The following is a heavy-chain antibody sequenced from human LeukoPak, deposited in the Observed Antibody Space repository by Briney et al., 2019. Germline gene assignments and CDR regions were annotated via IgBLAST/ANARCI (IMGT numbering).Heavy chain of an antibody. Sequence: GGSLRLSCGASGFTFSDYGMHWVRQAPGKGLEWVSAISGSGGSTYYADSVKGRFTISRDNSKNTLYLQMNSLRAEDTAVYYCAKVSGRISSAAAGTNLPDYWGQGTLVTVSS. V-gene: IGHV3-23*01. CDR3: AKVSGRISSAAAGTNLPDY. D-gene: IGHD6-13*01. CDR2: ISGSGGST. CDR1: GFTFSDYG. J-gene: IGHJ4*02.